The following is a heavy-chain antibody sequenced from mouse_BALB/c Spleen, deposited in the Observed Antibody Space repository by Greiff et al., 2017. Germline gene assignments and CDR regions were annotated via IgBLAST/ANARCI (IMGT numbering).Heavy chain of an antibody. CDR2: IYPGNGDT. CDR1: GYTFTSYN. CDR3: ARDWDGYFDY. J-gene: IGHJ2*01. V-gene: IGHV1-12*01. Sequence: QVQLQQPGAELVKPGASVKMSCKASGYTFTSYNMHWVKQTPGQGLEWIGAIYPGNGDTSYNQKFKGKATLTADKSSSTAYMQLSSLTSEDSAVYYCARDWDGYFDYWGQGTTLTVSS. D-gene: IGHD4-1*01.